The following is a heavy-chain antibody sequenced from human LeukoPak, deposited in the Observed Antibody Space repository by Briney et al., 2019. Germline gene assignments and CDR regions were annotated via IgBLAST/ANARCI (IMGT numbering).Heavy chain of an antibody. CDR1: GFTFSSYS. CDR3: ASRAVSVPTDFDY. Sequence: GGSLRLSCAASGFTFSSYSMNWVRQAPGKGLEWVSSISSSSSYIYYADSVKGRFTISRDNAKNSLYLQMNSLRAEDTAVYYCASRAVSVPTDFDYWGQGTLVTVSS. D-gene: IGHD2-2*01. J-gene: IGHJ4*02. V-gene: IGHV3-21*01. CDR2: ISSSSSYI.